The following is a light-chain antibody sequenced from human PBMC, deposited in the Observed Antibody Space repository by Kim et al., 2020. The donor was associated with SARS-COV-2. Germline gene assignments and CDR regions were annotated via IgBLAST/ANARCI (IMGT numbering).Light chain of an antibody. CDR2: GAS. CDR1: QSINTY. CDR3: QQNYITPLT. J-gene: IGKJ4*01. Sequence: SASVGDSVTITCRASQSINTYLNWYQHIPGKAPKILIYGASSLQSGVPSRFSGSGSGTEFTLTITSLQPEDFETYYCQQNYITPLTFGGGTKMEI. V-gene: IGKV1-39*01.